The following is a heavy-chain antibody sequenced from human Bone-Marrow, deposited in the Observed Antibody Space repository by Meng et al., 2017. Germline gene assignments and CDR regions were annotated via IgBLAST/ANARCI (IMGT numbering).Heavy chain of an antibody. CDR1: GGTFSSYA. CDR2: IIPIFGTA. V-gene: IGHV1-69*06. J-gene: IGHJ6*02. CDR3: ARGGILEYYYYYGMDV. Sequence: SVKVSCKASGGTFSSYAISWVRQAPGQGLEWMGGIIPIFGTANYAQKFQGRVTITADKSTSTAYMELSSLRSEDTAVYYCARGGILEYYYYYGMDVWGQGSLVTVSS. D-gene: IGHD1-1*01.